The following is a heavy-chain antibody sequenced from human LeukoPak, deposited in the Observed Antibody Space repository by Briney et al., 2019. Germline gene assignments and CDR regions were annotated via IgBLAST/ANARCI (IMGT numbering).Heavy chain of an antibody. V-gene: IGHV1-8*01. D-gene: IGHD3-22*01. Sequence: ASVKVSCKASGYTFTSFDINWVRQATGQGLEWMGWMNPNSGNTGYAQKFQGRVTMTRNTSISTAYMELSSLRSEDTAVYYCARAPSLDYYDSSGYVDYWGQGTLVTVSS. CDR3: ARAPSLDYYDSSGYVDY. CDR1: GYTFTSFD. J-gene: IGHJ4*02. CDR2: MNPNSGNT.